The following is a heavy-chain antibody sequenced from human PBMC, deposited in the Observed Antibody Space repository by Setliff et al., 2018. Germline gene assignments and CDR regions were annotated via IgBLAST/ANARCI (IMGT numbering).Heavy chain of an antibody. V-gene: IGHV1-46*01. CDR1: GYTFTSNH. D-gene: IGHD2-8*01. CDR2: INPSGGST. Sequence: ASVKVSCKASGYTFTSNHVHWGRQAPGQGLEWMGTINPSGGSTIYAPDFQGRVTMTWDTSTNIAYMELSGLRYADSAIYYCIMNMVRPVTGLDCWGPGTLVTV. J-gene: IGHJ4*02. CDR3: IMNMVRPVTGLDC.